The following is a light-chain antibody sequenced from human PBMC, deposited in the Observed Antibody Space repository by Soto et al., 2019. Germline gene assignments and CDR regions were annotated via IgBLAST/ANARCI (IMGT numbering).Light chain of an antibody. J-gene: IGKJ5*01. CDR2: DAS. Sequence: ELVMTQSPATLSVSPGERATLSCRASQSVSSYLAWYQQKPGQAPRLLIYDASNRATGIPARFSGSGSGTDFTLTISGLEPEDFAVYYCQQRSNWPRFTFGQGTRLENK. CDR1: QSVSSY. V-gene: IGKV3-11*01. CDR3: QQRSNWPRFT.